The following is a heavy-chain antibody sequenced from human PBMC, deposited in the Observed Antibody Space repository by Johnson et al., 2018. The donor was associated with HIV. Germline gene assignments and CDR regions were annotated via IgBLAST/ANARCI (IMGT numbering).Heavy chain of an antibody. CDR3: TTVAGGASDI. V-gene: IGHV3-7*05. CDR1: GFTFSSYA. Sequence: VQLVESGGGLVQPGGSLRLSCAASGFTFSSYAMSWVRQAPGKGPQWLANIKYDGIENYYVDSVKGRFTISRDNAKNALYLQMNSLRVEDTAIYYCTTVAGGASDIWGQGTMVTVSS. J-gene: IGHJ3*02. CDR2: IKYDGIEN. D-gene: IGHD3-16*01.